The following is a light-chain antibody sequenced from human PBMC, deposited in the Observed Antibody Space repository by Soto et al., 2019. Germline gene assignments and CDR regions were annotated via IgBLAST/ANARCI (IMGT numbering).Light chain of an antibody. J-gene: IGKJ5*01. CDR3: QQYESHSVI. Sequence: DIQMTQSPSTLSASVGDRVTITCRASQSISSWLAWYQQKPGKAPNLLIYKASSLESGVPSRFSGPGPGTQFTLTISSQHREELANYYCQQYESHSVIFGQGTRLEI. V-gene: IGKV1-5*03. CDR1: QSISSW. CDR2: KAS.